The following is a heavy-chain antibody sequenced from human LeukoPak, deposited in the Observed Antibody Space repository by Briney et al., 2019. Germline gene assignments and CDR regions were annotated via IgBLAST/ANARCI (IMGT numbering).Heavy chain of an antibody. CDR2: ISYDGSNK. CDR3: ARGEYYYDSSGYYEGDY. Sequence: GGSLRLSCAASGFTFSSYGMHWVRQAPGKGLEWVAVISYDGSNKYYADSVKGRFTISRDNSKNTLYLQMNSLRAEDTAVYYCARGEYYYDSSGYYEGDYWGQGTLVTISS. D-gene: IGHD3-22*01. CDR1: GFTFSSYG. V-gene: IGHV3-30*19. J-gene: IGHJ4*02.